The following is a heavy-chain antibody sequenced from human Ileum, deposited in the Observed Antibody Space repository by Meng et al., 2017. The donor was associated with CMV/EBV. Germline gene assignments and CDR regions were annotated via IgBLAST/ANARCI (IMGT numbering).Heavy chain of an antibody. CDR3: VSLVTLRQGVVY. V-gene: IGHV1-2*02. D-gene: IGHD2-21*02. J-gene: IGHJ4*02. Sequence: ASVKVSCKATGYSFTGYYIHWVRQAPGQGLQWMGWVNSGSGGTFYAEAFQGRVTMSRDTSIGTAYMELSALTSDDTAMYYCVSLVTLRQGVVYWGQGKLVNGAS. CDR1: GYSFTGYY. CDR2: VNSGSGGT.